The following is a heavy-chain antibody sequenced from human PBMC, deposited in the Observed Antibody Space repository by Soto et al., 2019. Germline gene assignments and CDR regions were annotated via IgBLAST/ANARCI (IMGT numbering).Heavy chain of an antibody. V-gene: IGHV3-23*01. CDR3: AKDLDDYGDYELTY. CDR1: GFTFSSYA. Sequence: GGSLRLSCAASGFTFSSYAMSWVRQAPGKGLEWVSAISGSGGSTYYADSVKGRFTISRDNSKNTLYLQMNSLRAEDTAVYYCAKDLDDYGDYELTYWGQGILVTVSS. J-gene: IGHJ4*02. D-gene: IGHD4-17*01. CDR2: ISGSGGST.